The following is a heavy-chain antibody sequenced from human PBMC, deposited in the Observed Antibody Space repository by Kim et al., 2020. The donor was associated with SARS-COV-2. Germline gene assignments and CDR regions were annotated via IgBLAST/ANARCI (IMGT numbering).Heavy chain of an antibody. CDR1: GFTFDDYG. CDR2: INWNGGST. CDR3: AREGVRVVVVPAANPGYYYGIEG. J-gene: IGHJ6*02. Sequence: GGSLRLSCAASGFTFDDYGMSWVRQAPGKGLEWVSGINWNGGSTGYADSVKGRFTISRDNAKNSLYLQMNSLRAEDTALYYCAREGVRVVVVPAANPGYYYGIEGWGQGTTVPGSS. D-gene: IGHD2-2*01. V-gene: IGHV3-20*04.